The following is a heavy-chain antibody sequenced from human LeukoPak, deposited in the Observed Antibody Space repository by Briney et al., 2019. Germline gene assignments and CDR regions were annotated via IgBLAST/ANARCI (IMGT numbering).Heavy chain of an antibody. Sequence: ASVTVSCKASGYTFTGYYMHWGRQAPGQGLEWMGWINPNSGGTNYAQKFQGRVTMTRDTSISTAYMELSRLRSEDTAVYYCARGLGAGEDVWGKGTTVTVSS. D-gene: IGHD3-16*01. V-gene: IGHV1-2*02. CDR3: ARGLGAGEDV. CDR1: GYTFTGYY. J-gene: IGHJ6*04. CDR2: INPNSGGT.